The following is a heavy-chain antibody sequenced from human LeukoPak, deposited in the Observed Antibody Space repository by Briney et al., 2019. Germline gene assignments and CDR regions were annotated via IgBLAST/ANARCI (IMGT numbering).Heavy chain of an antibody. V-gene: IGHV1-69*01. CDR3: ARDLRRGSSSWYVSGGDY. D-gene: IGHD6-13*01. Sequence: EASVKVSCKASGGTFSSYAISWVRQAPGQGLEWMGGIIPIFGTANYAQKFQGRVTITADESTSTAYMELSSLRSEDTAVYYCARDLRRGSSSWYVSGGDYWGQGTLVTVSS. J-gene: IGHJ4*02. CDR2: IIPIFGTA. CDR1: GGTFSSYA.